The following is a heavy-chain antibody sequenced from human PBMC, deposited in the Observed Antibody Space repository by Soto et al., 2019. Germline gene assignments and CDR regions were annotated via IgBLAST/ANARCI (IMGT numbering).Heavy chain of an antibody. Sequence: SGPTLVNPTQTLTLTCTFSGFSLSTSGVGVGWIRQPPGKALEWLALISWNDDKRYSPSLKSRLTITKDTSKNQVVLTMTNVDPVDTATYYCAHRREYSREGEYFQNWGQGTLVTVSS. D-gene: IGHD6-6*01. CDR2: ISWNDDK. J-gene: IGHJ1*01. V-gene: IGHV2-5*01. CDR1: GFSLSTSGVG. CDR3: AHRREYSREGEYFQN.